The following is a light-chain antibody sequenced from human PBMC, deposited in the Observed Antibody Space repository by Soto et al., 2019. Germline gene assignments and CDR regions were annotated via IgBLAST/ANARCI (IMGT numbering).Light chain of an antibody. J-gene: IGLJ1*01. Sequence: QSALTQPASVSGSPGQSITISCTGTSSDVGGYNYVSWYQLHPGKAPKLLVYEVSNRPSGVSNRFSGSNSGNSASLTISGLQSEDEADYYCSSYTSSTAYVFGTGTKLTVL. CDR3: SSYTSSTAYV. CDR2: EVS. V-gene: IGLV2-14*01. CDR1: SSDVGGYNY.